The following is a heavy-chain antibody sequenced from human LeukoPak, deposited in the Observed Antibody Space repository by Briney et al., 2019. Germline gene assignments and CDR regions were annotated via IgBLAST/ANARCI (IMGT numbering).Heavy chain of an antibody. Sequence: ASVKVSCKASGYTFTGYYMHWVRQAPGQGLEWMGWINPNSGGTNYAQKFQGRVTMTRDTSISTAYMELSRLRSDDTAVYYCARGGTGFLGSPHYYYYGMDVWGQGTTVTVSS. CDR2: INPNSGGT. CDR1: GYTFTGYY. D-gene: IGHD1-1*01. CDR3: ARGGTGFLGSPHYYYYGMDV. V-gene: IGHV1-2*02. J-gene: IGHJ6*02.